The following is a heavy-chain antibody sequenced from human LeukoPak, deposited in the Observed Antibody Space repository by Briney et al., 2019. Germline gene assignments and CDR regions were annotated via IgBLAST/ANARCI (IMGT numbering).Heavy chain of an antibody. CDR1: GGSISSHY. J-gene: IGHJ6*03. CDR2: IYYSGST. V-gene: IGHV4-59*11. D-gene: IGHD6-13*01. Sequence: SETLSLTCTVSGGSISSHYWSSIRQPPGKGLEWIGYIYYSGSTNYNPSLKSRVTISVDTSKNQFSLKLSSVTAADTAVYYCARGGEQQLVRFYYYYYMDVWGKGTTVTVSS. CDR3: ARGGEQQLVRFYYYYYMDV.